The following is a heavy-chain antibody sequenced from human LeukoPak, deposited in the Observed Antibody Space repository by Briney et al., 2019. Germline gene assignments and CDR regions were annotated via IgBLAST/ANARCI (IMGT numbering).Heavy chain of an antibody. V-gene: IGHV4-34*01. CDR1: VGSFSGYY. D-gene: IGHD3-10*01. CDR2: IDHSGST. Sequence: PSETLSLTCAVYVGSFSGYYWSWIRQPPGKGLEWIGEIDHSGSTIYNPSLESRVTISQDTSKDQFSLKLSSVTAADTAVYYCARGEGSGSYMSYFDYWGQGGLATVSS. J-gene: IGHJ4*02. CDR3: ARGEGSGSYMSYFDY.